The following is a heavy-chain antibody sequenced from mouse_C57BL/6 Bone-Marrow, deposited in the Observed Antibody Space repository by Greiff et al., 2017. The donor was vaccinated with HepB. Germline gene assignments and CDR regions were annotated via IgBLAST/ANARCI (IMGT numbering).Heavy chain of an antibody. D-gene: IGHD1-1*01. CDR3: ARKEDYYGSKGYWYFDV. J-gene: IGHJ1*03. CDR1: GFTFSDYG. V-gene: IGHV5-17*01. CDR2: ISSGSSTI. Sequence: EVQVVESGGGLVKPGGSLKLSCAASGFTFSDYGMHWVRQAPEKGLEWVAYISSGSSTIYYADTVKGRFTISRDNAKNTLFLQMTSLRSEDTAMYYCARKEDYYGSKGYWYFDVWGTGTTVTVSS.